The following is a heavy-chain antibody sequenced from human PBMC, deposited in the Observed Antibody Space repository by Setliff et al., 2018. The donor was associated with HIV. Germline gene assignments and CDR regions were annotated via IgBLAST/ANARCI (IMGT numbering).Heavy chain of an antibody. CDR3: AKAGGAGAAGIMPYYYYYMDV. D-gene: IGHD6-13*01. J-gene: IGHJ6*03. V-gene: IGHV3-43D*04. CDR2: ITWDGGST. CDR1: GFTFDDYA. Sequence: HPGGSLRLSCAASGFTFDDYAMHWVRQAPGKGLEWVSLITWDGGSTYYADPVKGRFTISRDNSKNSLYLQMNSLRAEDTALYYCAKAGGAGAAGIMPYYYYYMDVWGKGTTVTVSS.